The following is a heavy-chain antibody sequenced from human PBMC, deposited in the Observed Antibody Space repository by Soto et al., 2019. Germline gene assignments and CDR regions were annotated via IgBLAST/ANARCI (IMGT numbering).Heavy chain of an antibody. V-gene: IGHV1-69*01. CDR2: IIPIFGTA. J-gene: IGHJ1*01. D-gene: IGHD3-3*01. CDR3: ASLRPSPYFQH. CDR1: GVTFSSYA. Sequence: QVQLVQSGAEVKKPGSSVTVSCKASGVTFSSYAISWVRQAPGQGLEWMGGIIPIFGTANYAQKFQGRVTITADESTSTADMELSSMRSEDTAGYYCASLRPSPYFQHWGQGTLVTVSS.